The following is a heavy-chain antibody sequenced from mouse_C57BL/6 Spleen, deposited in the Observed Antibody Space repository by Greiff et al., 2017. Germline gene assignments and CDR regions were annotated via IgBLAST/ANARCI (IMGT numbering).Heavy chain of an antibody. Sequence: EVQLVESGGGLVKPGGSLKLSCAASGFTFSDYGMHWVRQAPEKGLEWVAYISSGSSTIHYADTVKGRFTISRDNAKNTLFLQMTSLRSEDTAMYYCARQDYGSSDYAMDYWGQGTSVTVSS. CDR2: ISSGSSTI. D-gene: IGHD1-1*01. CDR1: GFTFSDYG. J-gene: IGHJ4*01. CDR3: ARQDYGSSDYAMDY. V-gene: IGHV5-17*01.